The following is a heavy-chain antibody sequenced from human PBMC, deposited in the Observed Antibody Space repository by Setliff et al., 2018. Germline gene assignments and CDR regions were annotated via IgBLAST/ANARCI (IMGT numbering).Heavy chain of an antibody. J-gene: IGHJ4*02. CDR3: LRLVRYCTKIACQATSGDEV. Sequence: ETLSLTCDVSGASISSGHYWGWIRQPPGKGLEWIATIYHKGRTYFNPSLQSRVTMSLDRSKNQFSLRLTSVTASDTAVYYCLRLVRYCTKIACQATSGDEVWGLGTLVTVSS. CDR1: GASISSGHY. CDR2: IYHKGRT. D-gene: IGHD2-8*01. V-gene: IGHV4-38-2*01.